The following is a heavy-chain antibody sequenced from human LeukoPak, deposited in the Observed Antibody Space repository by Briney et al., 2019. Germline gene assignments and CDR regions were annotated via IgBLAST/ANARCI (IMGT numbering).Heavy chain of an antibody. V-gene: IGHV4-59*08. Sequence: SETLSLTCTVSGGSISSYYWSWIRQPPGKGLEWVGDIFYTGSTNYNPSLESRVTISVDTSKNQFSLKVTSVTAADTAVYYCATFDNWFDPWGQGTLVTVSS. CDR3: ATFDNWFDP. CDR2: IFYTGST. J-gene: IGHJ5*02. D-gene: IGHD3-10*01. CDR1: GGSISSYY.